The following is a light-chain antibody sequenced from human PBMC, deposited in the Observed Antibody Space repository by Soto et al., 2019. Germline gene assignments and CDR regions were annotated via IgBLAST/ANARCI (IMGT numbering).Light chain of an antibody. CDR2: GNN. Sequence: QAVVTQPPSVSGAPGQRVTISCTGSSSNIGAGYDVHWYQQLPGTAPKLLIYGNNNRPSGVPDRFSGSKSGTSASLAITGLQAEDEADYYCHSYDSSLSGYVFGTATKLTVL. CDR3: HSYDSSLSGYV. J-gene: IGLJ1*01. CDR1: SSNIGAGYD. V-gene: IGLV1-40*01.